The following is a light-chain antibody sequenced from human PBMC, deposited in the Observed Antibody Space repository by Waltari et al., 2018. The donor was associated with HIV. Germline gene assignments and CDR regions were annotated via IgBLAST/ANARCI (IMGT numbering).Light chain of an antibody. V-gene: IGLV2-14*01. CDR2: EVS. Sequence: QSALTQPASVSGSPGQSITISCTGTNSDVGDYNYVSWYQQHPGKAPKLMIFEVSGRPSGVSNRCSGSKAGNTASLTIAGLQAEDEADYYCSSYTSNSIAVFGGGTKLTVL. CDR3: SSYTSNSIAV. J-gene: IGLJ2*01. CDR1: NSDVGDYNY.